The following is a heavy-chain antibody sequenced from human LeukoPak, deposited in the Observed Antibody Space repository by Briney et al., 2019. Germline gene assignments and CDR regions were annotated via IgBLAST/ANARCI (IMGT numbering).Heavy chain of an antibody. D-gene: IGHD6-13*01. Sequence: GGSLRLSCAASGFTFSGSAMHWVRQASGKGLEWVGRIRSKANSYATAYAASVEGRFTISRDDSKNTAYLQMNSLKTEDTAVYYCTRPTAAGGFDYWGQGTLVTVSS. CDR1: GFTFSGSA. J-gene: IGHJ4*02. CDR2: IRSKANSYAT. CDR3: TRPTAAGGFDY. V-gene: IGHV3-73*01.